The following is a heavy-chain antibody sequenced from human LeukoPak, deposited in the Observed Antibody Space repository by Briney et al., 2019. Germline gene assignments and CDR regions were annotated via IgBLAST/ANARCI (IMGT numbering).Heavy chain of an antibody. CDR2: MKEEGGNI. J-gene: IGHJ4*02. CDR1: GFTFSTEW. D-gene: IGHD6-19*01. CDR3: TRDGCSGWCHDY. Sequence: PGGSLRLSCAASGFTFSTEWMGWVRQAPGKGLEWVATMKEEGGNIYYVDSVRGRFTISRDNAKNSLFLQMSSLRADDTAVYYCTRDGCSGWCHDYWGQGTLVTVSS. V-gene: IGHV3-7*01.